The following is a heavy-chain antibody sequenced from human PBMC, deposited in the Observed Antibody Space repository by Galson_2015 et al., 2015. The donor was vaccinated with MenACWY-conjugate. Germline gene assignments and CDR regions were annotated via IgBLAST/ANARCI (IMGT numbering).Heavy chain of an antibody. CDR1: GLTFSDYA. CDR2: IRASGGA. Sequence: SLRLSCAASGLTFSDYAMSWVRQDPGKGLEWVSAIRASGGAYYADSVKGRFTISRDNSKNTLYLQMNSLRAEDTAVYYCAKNRISETSPPDYWVLGTLVTVSS. CDR3: AKNRISETSPPDY. J-gene: IGHJ4*02. V-gene: IGHV3-23*01. D-gene: IGHD2/OR15-2a*01.